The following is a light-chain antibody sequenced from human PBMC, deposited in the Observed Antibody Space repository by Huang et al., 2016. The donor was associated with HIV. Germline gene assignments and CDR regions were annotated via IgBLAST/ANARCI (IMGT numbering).Light chain of an antibody. CDR1: QYVSSRY. V-gene: IGKV3-20*01. CDR2: GGS. CDR3: QQYGSSLPWT. J-gene: IGKJ1*01. Sequence: VLLTQSPGTLSLSPGERATLSCRASQYVSSRYLAWYQQKPGQAPRLLIYGGSRRAAGIPDRFSGSGSGTDFTLSISRVEPEDFAVYYCQQYGSSLPWTFGQGTKVETK.